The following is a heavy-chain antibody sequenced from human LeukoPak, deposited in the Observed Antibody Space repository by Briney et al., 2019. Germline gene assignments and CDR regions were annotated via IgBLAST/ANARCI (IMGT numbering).Heavy chain of an antibody. J-gene: IGHJ4*02. Sequence: SETLSLTCNVSGGSIRSRSYYWGWIRQPPGKGLEWIATTSYSGSTYYNPSLKSRVTVSVDTSKNQFSLRLSSVTATDTAVYYCASWHEMSTIWATFDYWGQRTLVTVSS. CDR1: GGSIRSRSYY. V-gene: IGHV4-39*01. CDR3: ASWHEMSTIWATFDY. D-gene: IGHD5-24*01. CDR2: TSYSGST.